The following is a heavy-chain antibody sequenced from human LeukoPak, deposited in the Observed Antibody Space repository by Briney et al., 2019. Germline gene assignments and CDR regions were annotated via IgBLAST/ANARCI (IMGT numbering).Heavy chain of an antibody. CDR1: GFTFSSYA. V-gene: IGHV3-23*01. D-gene: IGHD3-9*01. CDR3: AKRPDFDSYY. Sequence: PGGSLRLSCAASGFTFSSYAMSWVRQARGRGLEWVSAISGSGGSTYYADSVKGRFTIPRDNSKNTLYLQMNSLRAEDTAVYYCAKRPDFDSYYWGQGTLVTVSS. J-gene: IGHJ4*02. CDR2: ISGSGGST.